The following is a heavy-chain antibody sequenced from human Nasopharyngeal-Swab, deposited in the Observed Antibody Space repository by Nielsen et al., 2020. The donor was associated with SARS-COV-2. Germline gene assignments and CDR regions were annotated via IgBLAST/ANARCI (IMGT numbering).Heavy chain of an antibody. CDR2: ISSSSTI. D-gene: IGHD3-9*01. CDR1: GFTFSSYS. Sequence: GGSLRLSCAASGFTFSSYSMNWVRKAPGKGLEWVSYISSSSTIYYADSVKGRFTISRDNAKNSLYLQMNSLRDEDTAVYYCARDGLTYYDILTGYSWFDPWGQGTPVTVSS. J-gene: IGHJ5*02. V-gene: IGHV3-48*02. CDR3: ARDGLTYYDILTGYSWFDP.